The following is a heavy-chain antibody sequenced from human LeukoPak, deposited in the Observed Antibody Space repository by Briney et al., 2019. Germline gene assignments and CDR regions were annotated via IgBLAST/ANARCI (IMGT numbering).Heavy chain of an antibody. Sequence: SETLSLTCTVSGGSFSSSSYYWGWIRQPPGKGLEWIGSIYYSGSTYYNPSLKSRVTISVDTSKNQFSLKLSSVTAADTAVYYCATFRLLDFDYWGQGTLVTISS. D-gene: IGHD2-15*01. CDR1: GGSFSSSSYY. V-gene: IGHV4-39*01. CDR2: IYYSGST. J-gene: IGHJ4*02. CDR3: ATFRLLDFDY.